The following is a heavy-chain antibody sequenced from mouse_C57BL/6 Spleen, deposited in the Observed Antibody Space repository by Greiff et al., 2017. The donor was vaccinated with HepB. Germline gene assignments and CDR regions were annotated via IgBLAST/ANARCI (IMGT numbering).Heavy chain of an antibody. J-gene: IGHJ1*03. CDR1: GYTFTDYY. V-gene: IGHV1-76*01. CDR2: IYPGSGNT. CDR3: ARRYFDV. Sequence: QVQLQQSGAELVRPGASVKLSCKASGYTFTDYYINWVKQRPGQGLEWIARIYPGSGNTYYKEKFKGKATLTAEKSSSTAYMQLSSLTSEDSAVYYCARRYFDVWGTETTVTFSS.